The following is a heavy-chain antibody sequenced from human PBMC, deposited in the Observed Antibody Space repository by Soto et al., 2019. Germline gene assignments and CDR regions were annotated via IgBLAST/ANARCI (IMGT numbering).Heavy chain of an antibody. V-gene: IGHV1-69*06. Sequence: GASAKVSCKASGGTFSSYAISWVRQAPGQGLEWMGGIIPIFGAANYAQKFQDRVTITADKSTSTAYMELSSLRSEDTAVYYCARDRLELPNWFDPWGQGXLVTVSS. CDR2: IIPIFGAA. CDR3: ARDRLELPNWFDP. CDR1: GGTFSSYA. J-gene: IGHJ5*02. D-gene: IGHD1-7*01.